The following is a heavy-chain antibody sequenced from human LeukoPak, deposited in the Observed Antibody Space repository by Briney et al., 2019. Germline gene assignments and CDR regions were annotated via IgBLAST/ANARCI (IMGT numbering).Heavy chain of an antibody. D-gene: IGHD3-22*01. CDR3: ARGTRPRHYYDSSGYYRY. J-gene: IGHJ4*02. CDR1: GGSFSGYY. CDR2: INHSGST. Sequence: NPSETLSLTCTVYGGSFSGYYWSWIRQPPGKGLEWIGEINHSGSTNYNPSLKSRVTISVDTSKNQFSLKLSSVAAADTAVYYCARGTRPRHYYDSSGYYRYWGQGTLVTVSS. V-gene: IGHV4-34*01.